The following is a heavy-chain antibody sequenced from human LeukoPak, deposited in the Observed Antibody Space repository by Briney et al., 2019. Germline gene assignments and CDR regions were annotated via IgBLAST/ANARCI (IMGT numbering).Heavy chain of an antibody. CDR1: GFTFSSYA. CDR2: ISYDGSNK. J-gene: IGHJ5*02. CDR3: ARAGRSYGGPYGYLNPGAFWFDP. Sequence: GGSLRLSCAASGFTFSSYAMHWVRQAPGKGLEWVAVISYDGSNKYYADSVKGRFTISRDNSKNTLYLQMNSLRAEDTAVYYCARAGRSYGGPYGYLNPGAFWFDPWGQGTLVTVSS. D-gene: IGHD5-18*01. V-gene: IGHV3-30-3*01.